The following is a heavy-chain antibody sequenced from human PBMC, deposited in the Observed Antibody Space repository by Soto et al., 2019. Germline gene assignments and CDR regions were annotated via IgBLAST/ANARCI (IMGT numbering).Heavy chain of an antibody. D-gene: IGHD3-3*01. CDR1: GFTFSTYS. V-gene: IGHV3-23*01. CDR2: ISGGGGST. CDR3: ATGTIFGVVNIY. Sequence: GGSLRLSCAASGFTFSTYSMSWVRQAPGKGLEWVSTISGGGGSTYYADSVKGRFTISRDNSMNTLYLQMNSLRAEDTAVYYCATGTIFGVVNIYWGQGTLVTVS. J-gene: IGHJ4*02.